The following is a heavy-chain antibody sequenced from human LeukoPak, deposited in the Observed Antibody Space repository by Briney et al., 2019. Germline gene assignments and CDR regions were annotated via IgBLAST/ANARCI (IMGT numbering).Heavy chain of an antibody. D-gene: IGHD3-22*01. Sequence: ASVKVSCKASGYTFTSYYMHWVRQAPGQGLEWMGIINPSGGSTSHAQKFQGRVTMTRDMSTSTVYMELSSLRSEDTAVYYCATNTLYDSSGYYWSDWGQGTLVTVSS. V-gene: IGHV1-46*01. J-gene: IGHJ4*02. CDR3: ATNTLYDSSGYYWSD. CDR2: INPSGGST. CDR1: GYTFTSYY.